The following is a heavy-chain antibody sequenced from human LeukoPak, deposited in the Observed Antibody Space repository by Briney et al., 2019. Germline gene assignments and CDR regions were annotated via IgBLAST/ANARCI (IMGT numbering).Heavy chain of an antibody. V-gene: IGHV3-66*01. D-gene: IGHD6-19*01. J-gene: IGHJ4*02. CDR3: ARVGIAVAGYYFDY. CDR2: IYSGGST. Sequence: GGSLRLSCAASGFTVGSKYMTWVRQAPGKGLEWVSVIYSGGSTYYADSVKGRFTISRDNSKNTLCLQMNSLRAEDTAVYYCARVGIAVAGYYFDYWGQGTLVTVSS. CDR1: GFTVGSKY.